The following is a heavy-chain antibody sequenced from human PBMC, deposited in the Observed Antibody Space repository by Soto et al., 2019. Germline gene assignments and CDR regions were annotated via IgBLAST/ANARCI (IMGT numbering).Heavy chain of an antibody. D-gene: IGHD2-8*01. Sequence: QVHLVQSGAEVKKPGASVKVSCRPFGYTFTAYYIHWVRQAPGQGLEWMGWVDPNSGGSRKVQSFQGRVTMTRDTSTSTVYMELSWLRSDDTAVYYCARDTYGPLDYWGQGTLVTVSS. CDR2: VDPNSGGS. CDR1: GYTFTAYY. V-gene: IGHV1-2*02. CDR3: ARDTYGPLDY. J-gene: IGHJ4*02.